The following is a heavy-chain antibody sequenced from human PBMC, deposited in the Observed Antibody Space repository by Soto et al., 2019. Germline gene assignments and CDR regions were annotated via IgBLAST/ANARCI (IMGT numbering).Heavy chain of an antibody. J-gene: IGHJ4*02. Sequence: SETLSLTCSVSGGPITSSFWSWIRQPVGKGLEWIGRIYTRGSPNYNPSLKSRVTMSVDTSTNQFSLKLRSVTPADTAVYYCANSPIMGVEVAGHFDKWGQGILVTVSS. CDR3: ANSPIMGVEVAGHFDK. V-gene: IGHV4-4*07. D-gene: IGHD3-16*01. CDR1: GGPITSSF. CDR2: IYTRGSP.